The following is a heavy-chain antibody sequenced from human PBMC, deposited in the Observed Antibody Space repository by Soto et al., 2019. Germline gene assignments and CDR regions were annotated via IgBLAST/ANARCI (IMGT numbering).Heavy chain of an antibody. D-gene: IGHD3-3*01. CDR2: IYDGSNK. CDR3: AKVLWSGPMDV. Sequence: QVQLVESGGGVVQPGRSLRLSCAASGFTFSSYGMHWVRQAPGKGLAWVAVIYDGSNKYYADSVKGRFTISRDNSKNTLYLQMNSLTAEDTAVYYCAKVLWSGPMDVWGQGTTVTVSS. CDR1: GFTFSSYG. J-gene: IGHJ6*02. V-gene: IGHV3-30*18.